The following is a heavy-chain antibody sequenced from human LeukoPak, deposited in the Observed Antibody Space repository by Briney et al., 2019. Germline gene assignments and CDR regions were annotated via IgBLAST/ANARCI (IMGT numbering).Heavy chain of an antibody. CDR3: ASSLRYLDY. J-gene: IGHJ4*02. Sequence: PGRSLRLSCAASGFTFSSYGMHWVRQAPGKGLEWVAVIWYDGSNKYYADSVKGRFTISRDNSKNTLYLQMNSLRAEDTAVYYCASSLRYLDYWGQGTLVTVSS. CDR1: GFTFSSYG. V-gene: IGHV3-33*01. CDR2: IWYDGSNK.